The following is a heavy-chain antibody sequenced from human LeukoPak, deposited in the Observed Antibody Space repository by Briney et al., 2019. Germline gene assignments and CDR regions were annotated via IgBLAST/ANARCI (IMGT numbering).Heavy chain of an antibody. D-gene: IGHD4-17*01. CDR1: GFTFSSYA. J-gene: IGHJ3*02. Sequence: GGSLRLSCAASGFTFSSYAMSWVRQAPGKGLEWVSGISGSGDNTYYADSVKGRFTISRDNSKNTLYLQMNSLRAEDTAVYYCAKDLTYGEYAGGDAFDIWGQGTMVTVSS. V-gene: IGHV3-23*01. CDR2: ISGSGDNT. CDR3: AKDLTYGEYAGGDAFDI.